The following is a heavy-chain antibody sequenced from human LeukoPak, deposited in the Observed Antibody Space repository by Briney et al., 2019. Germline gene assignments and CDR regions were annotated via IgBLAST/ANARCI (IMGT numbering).Heavy chain of an antibody. J-gene: IGHJ3*02. CDR2: IKQDGSEK. V-gene: IGHV3-7*01. D-gene: IGHD2-15*01. Sequence: GGSLRLSCAASGFTFSSYWMSWVRQAPGKGLEWVANIKQDGSEKYYVDSVKGRFTISRDNAKNSLYLQMNSLRAEDTAVYYCAKEFVEPTGRSGGSCYSDAFDIWGQGTMVTVSS. CDR3: AKEFVEPTGRSGGSCYSDAFDI. CDR1: GFTFSSYW.